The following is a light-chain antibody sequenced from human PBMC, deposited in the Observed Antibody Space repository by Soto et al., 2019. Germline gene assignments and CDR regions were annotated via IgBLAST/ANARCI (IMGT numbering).Light chain of an antibody. CDR2: DAS. V-gene: IGKV1-33*01. CDR1: QDINNY. Sequence: DIQITQSPSSLSSSLGDRVTITCQASQDINNYVNWYRQTPGKAPELLIHDASNLETGVPSRFSGSGSGTDFTLTISRLQPEDIATYYCQQYDNLPITFGQGTRLEI. CDR3: QQYDNLPIT. J-gene: IGKJ5*01.